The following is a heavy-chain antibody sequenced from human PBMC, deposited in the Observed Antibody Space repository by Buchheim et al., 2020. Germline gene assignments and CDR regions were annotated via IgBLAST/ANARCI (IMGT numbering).Heavy chain of an antibody. D-gene: IGHD3-3*01. Sequence: QVQLVQSGAEVKKPGASVKVSCKASGYTFTSYDINWVRQATGQGLEWMGWMNPNSGNTGYAQKFQGRVTMTRNTSISTAYMELSSLRSEGTAVYYCGGREGGNLFWSGYRPVYYYYGMDVWGQGTT. CDR2: MNPNSGNT. CDR1: GYTFTSYD. J-gene: IGHJ6*02. V-gene: IGHV1-8*01. CDR3: GGREGGNLFWSGYRPVYYYYGMDV.